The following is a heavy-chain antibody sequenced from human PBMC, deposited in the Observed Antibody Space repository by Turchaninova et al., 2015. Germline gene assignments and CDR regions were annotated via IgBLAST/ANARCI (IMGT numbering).Heavy chain of an antibody. J-gene: IGHJ4*02. CDR3: ASSPDTSGVDY. CDR1: GFTFSSYD. D-gene: IGHD6-25*01. Sequence: EVQLVESGGDLVQAGGSLRLSCAAAGFTFSSYDMNWVRRAPGKGLGGFSHFSSIGISIYYADSVQVRFTISRDNAMNSLFLHMSSLRAEDTAIYYCASSPDTSGVDYWGQGTLVTVSS. V-gene: IGHV3-48*03. CDR2: FSSIGISI.